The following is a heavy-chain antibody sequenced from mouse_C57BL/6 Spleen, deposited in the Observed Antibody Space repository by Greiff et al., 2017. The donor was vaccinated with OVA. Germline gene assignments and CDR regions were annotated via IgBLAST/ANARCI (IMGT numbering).Heavy chain of an antibody. Sequence: LVESGAELAKPGASVRLSCKASGYPFPSYWMHWVKQRPGQGLEWIGYFNPSMVYTKYNQKLKDKATWTAEKSSSTAYMQLSSRTDEDSAVYYCGRTDGYYWYFDVWGTGTTVTVSS. J-gene: IGHJ1*03. V-gene: IGHV1-7*01. D-gene: IGHD2-3*01. CDR3: GRTDGYYWYFDV. CDR2: FNPSMVYT. CDR1: GYPFPSYW.